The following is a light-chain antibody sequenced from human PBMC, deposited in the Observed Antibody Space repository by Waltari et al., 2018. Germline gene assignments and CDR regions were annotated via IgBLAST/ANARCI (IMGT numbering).Light chain of an antibody. Sequence: EIVLTQAPGTWSLSPGDGATLSCRASQNLSSSHLAWYLQKPGQAPRLLMNGASRRATGIPDRFSGSGSGTDFTLTISRLEPEDFAVFYCHQFGESPDTFGQGTRLEIK. CDR2: GAS. J-gene: IGKJ5*01. V-gene: IGKV3-20*01. CDR1: QNLSSSH. CDR3: HQFGESPDT.